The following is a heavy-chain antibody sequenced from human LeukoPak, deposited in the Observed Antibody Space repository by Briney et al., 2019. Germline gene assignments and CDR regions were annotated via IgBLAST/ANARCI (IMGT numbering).Heavy chain of an antibody. Sequence: GGSLRLSCAASGFTFSTYSMNWVRQAPGKGLEWISYITGGGSIIYYADSVKGRFTISRDNAKNSLSLQMSNLRAEDTAVYYCARKLGGTTYFDYWGQGTLVTVSS. CDR2: ITGGGSII. D-gene: IGHD1-26*01. CDR3: ARKLGGTTYFDY. J-gene: IGHJ4*02. CDR1: GFTFSTYS. V-gene: IGHV3-48*04.